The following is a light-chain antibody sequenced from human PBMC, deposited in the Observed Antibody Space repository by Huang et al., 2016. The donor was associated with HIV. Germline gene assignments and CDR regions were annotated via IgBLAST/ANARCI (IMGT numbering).Light chain of an antibody. CDR1: QSVSTR. Sequence: DIQMTQSPSTLSAAIGDRVTITCRASQSVSTRLARYQQKPGKAPRLLIQEESSLESGVPSRFSGSGSGTEFTLTISILQPDDSATYSCQQYNTFTFGPGTKVDI. CDR2: EES. J-gene: IGKJ3*01. V-gene: IGKV1-5*03. CDR3: QQYNTFT.